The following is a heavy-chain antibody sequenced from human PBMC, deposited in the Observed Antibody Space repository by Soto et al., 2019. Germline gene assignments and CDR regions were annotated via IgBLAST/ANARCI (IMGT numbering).Heavy chain of an antibody. CDR2: ISAYNGNT. CDR1: GYTFTSYG. D-gene: IGHD2-2*01. Sequence: ASVKVSCKASGYTFTSYGISWVRQAPGQGLEWVGWISAYNGNTNYAQKLQGRVTMTTDTSTSTAYMELRSLRSDDTAVYYCARSQGSSTSLEIYYYYYYGMDVWGQGTTVTVSS. V-gene: IGHV1-18*01. CDR3: ARSQGSSTSLEIYYYYYYGMDV. J-gene: IGHJ6*02.